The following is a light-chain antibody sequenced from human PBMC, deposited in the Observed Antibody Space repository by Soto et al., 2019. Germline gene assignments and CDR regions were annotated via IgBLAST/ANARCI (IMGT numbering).Light chain of an antibody. CDR2: DAS. V-gene: IGKV1-5*01. Sequence: IQMTQSPSTLSASVGDRVTITCRASQRISTWLAWYQQKPGKPPKLLIFDASILQSGGPSRLSGSGPGTEFTLTISSQQPNDFSTYYCQQYNTYSPWMFGQGTKVEIK. CDR3: QQYNTYSPWM. CDR1: QRISTW. J-gene: IGKJ1*01.